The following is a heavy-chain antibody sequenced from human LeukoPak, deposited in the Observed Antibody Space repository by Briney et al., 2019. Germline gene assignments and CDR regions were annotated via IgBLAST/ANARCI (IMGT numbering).Heavy chain of an antibody. Sequence: GGSLRLSVAASGFTFSSYPMSGVRQAPGKGREWVSAISGSGGSTYYADSVKGRFTISRDNSKNTLYLQMNSLRAEDTAVYYCAKDAPAIVGATYWGQGTLVTVSS. CDR3: AKDAPAIVGATY. J-gene: IGHJ4*02. V-gene: IGHV3-23*01. CDR1: GFTFSSYP. D-gene: IGHD1-26*01. CDR2: ISGSGGST.